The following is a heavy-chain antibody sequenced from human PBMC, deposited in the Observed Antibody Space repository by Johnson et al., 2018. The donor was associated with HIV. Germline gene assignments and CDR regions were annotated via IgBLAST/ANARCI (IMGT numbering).Heavy chain of an antibody. Sequence: VQLVESGGGLVQPGGSLRLSCEASGFTFDDYAMHWVRQTPGKGLEWVSLISWDGGSTYYADSVKGRFTISRDNSKNSLYLGMHSLRTEDTAFYYCARVTTYYYDSSGYYSDAFDIWGQGTKVTVSS. CDR3: ARVTTYYYDSSGYYSDAFDI. V-gene: IGHV3-43*02. D-gene: IGHD3-22*01. CDR2: ISWDGGST. CDR1: GFTFDDYA. J-gene: IGHJ3*02.